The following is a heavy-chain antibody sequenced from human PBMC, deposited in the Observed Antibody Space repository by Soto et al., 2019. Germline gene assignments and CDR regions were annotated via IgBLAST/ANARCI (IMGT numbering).Heavy chain of an antibody. CDR3: AKGGYCSGGSCYSGWSFDY. D-gene: IGHD2-15*01. J-gene: IGHJ4*02. V-gene: IGHV3-30*18. CDR1: GFTFSSYG. Sequence: QVPLVESGGGVVQPGRSLRLSCAASGFTFSSYGMHWVRQAPGKGLEWVAVISYDGSNKYYADSVKGRFTISRDNSKNTLYLQMNSLRAEDTAVYYCAKGGYCSGGSCYSGWSFDYWGQGTLVTVSS. CDR2: ISYDGSNK.